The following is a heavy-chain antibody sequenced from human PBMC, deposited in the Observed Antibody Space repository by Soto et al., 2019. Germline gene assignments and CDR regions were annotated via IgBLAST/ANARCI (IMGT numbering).Heavy chain of an antibody. CDR3: ARERSVGYCITTTCPKPFYYYAMDV. J-gene: IGHJ6*02. D-gene: IGHD2-2*01. Sequence: SVKVSCKASGGTFTNYAFSWVRQAPGLGLEWMGGIIPVFGTPDYAQKFQGRVTITADESTRTASMELSSLRSDDTAVYYCARERSVGYCITTTCPKPFYYYAMDVWGQGTTVTVSS. CDR2: IIPVFGTP. V-gene: IGHV1-69*13. CDR1: GGTFTNYA.